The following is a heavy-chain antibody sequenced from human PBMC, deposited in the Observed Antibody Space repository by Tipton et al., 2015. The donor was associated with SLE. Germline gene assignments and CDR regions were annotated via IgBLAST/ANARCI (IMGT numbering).Heavy chain of an antibody. D-gene: IGHD6-19*01. CDR1: GGSIGTYY. CDR3: ASDIAVAGGDY. V-gene: IGHV4-59*08. CDR2: IYYSGST. J-gene: IGHJ4*02. Sequence: TLSLTCTVSGGSIGTYYWSWIRQPPGKGLEWIGYIYYSGSTYYNPSLKSRVTISLDRSKNQFALNLRSVTAADTAMYYCASDIAVAGGDYWGQGTLVTVSS.